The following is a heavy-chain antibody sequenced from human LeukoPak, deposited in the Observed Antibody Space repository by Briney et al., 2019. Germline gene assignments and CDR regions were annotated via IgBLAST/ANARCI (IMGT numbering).Heavy chain of an antibody. CDR3: ARDSVVPAAIPTKRWFDP. Sequence: PSETLSLTCTVSGGSISSYYWSWIRQPAGKGLEWIGRIYTSGSTNYNPSLKSRVTISVDTSKNQFSLKLSSVTAADTAVYYCARDSVVPAAIPTKRWFDPWGQGTLVTVSS. J-gene: IGHJ5*02. CDR2: IYTSGST. CDR1: GGSISSYY. V-gene: IGHV4-4*07. D-gene: IGHD2-2*02.